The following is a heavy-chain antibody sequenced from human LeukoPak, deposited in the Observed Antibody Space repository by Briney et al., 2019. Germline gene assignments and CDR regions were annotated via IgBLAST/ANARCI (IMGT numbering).Heavy chain of an antibody. D-gene: IGHD1-7*01. V-gene: IGHV3-11*04. CDR3: AKDERNWNYNLASQTYD. CDR1: GFTFSDYY. Sequence: PGGSLRLSCAASGFTFSDYYMSWIRQAPGKGLEWVAYISSSGSIKYYADSVKGRFTISRDNAKNSLYLQMNSLRAEDTAVYYCAKDERNWNYNLASQTYDWGQGTLVTVSS. CDR2: ISSSGSIK. J-gene: IGHJ4*02.